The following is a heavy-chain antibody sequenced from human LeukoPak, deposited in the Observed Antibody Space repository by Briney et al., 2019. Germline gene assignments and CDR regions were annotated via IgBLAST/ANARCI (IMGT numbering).Heavy chain of an antibody. CDR3: ARNQRGYSYGGKFDP. V-gene: IGHV4-39*07. D-gene: IGHD5-18*01. CDR2: IYYSGST. CDR1: GGSISSSSYY. J-gene: IGHJ5*02. Sequence: SETLSLTCTVSGGSISSSSYYWGWIRQPPGKGLEWIGSIYYSGSTYYNPSLKSRVTISVDTSKNQFSLKLSSVTAADTAVYYCARNQRGYSYGGKFDPWGQGTLVTVSS.